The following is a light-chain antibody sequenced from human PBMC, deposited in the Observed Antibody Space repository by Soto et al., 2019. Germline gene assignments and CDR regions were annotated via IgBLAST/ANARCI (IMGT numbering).Light chain of an antibody. Sequence: DSQLTQTPATLSASVGNEVTIHCRASQTISRWLAWYQQKPGSASKLPIYDAATLESGVPSRSSGSGSETEFTLTISRLQPDDFAPYFCHSRAFGQGTRLEIK. V-gene: IGKV1-5*01. CDR1: QTISRW. J-gene: IGKJ5*01. CDR2: DAA. CDR3: HSRA.